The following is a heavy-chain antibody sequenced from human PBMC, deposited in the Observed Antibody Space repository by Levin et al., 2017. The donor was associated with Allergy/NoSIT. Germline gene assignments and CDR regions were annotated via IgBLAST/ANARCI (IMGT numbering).Heavy chain of an antibody. CDR1: GYTSTTFG. CDR3: AREGNLDLDL. CDR2: ISADNDNT. V-gene: IGHV1-18*01. Sequence: ASVKVSCTASGYTSTTFGIAWVRQAPGQGLEYMGWISADNDNTNYAQRFQDRLTMTKATDTSPTTAYMELRSLRFVDTAMYYCAREGNLDLDLWGRGTPVNVSS. D-gene: IGHD1-14*01. J-gene: IGHJ2*01.